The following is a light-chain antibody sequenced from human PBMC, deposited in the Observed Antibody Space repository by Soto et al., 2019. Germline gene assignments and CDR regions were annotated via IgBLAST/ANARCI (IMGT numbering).Light chain of an antibody. J-gene: IGKJ1*01. CDR3: QQSYSTPRT. CDR2: AAS. Sequence: DIQMTRSPSSLSASVGDRFTMTFLASQSISSYLNWYQQKPGKAPKLLIYAASSLQSGVPSRFSGSGSGTDFTLTISNLQPEDFATYYCQQSYSTPRTFGQGTKVDIK. CDR1: QSISSY. V-gene: IGKV1-39*01.